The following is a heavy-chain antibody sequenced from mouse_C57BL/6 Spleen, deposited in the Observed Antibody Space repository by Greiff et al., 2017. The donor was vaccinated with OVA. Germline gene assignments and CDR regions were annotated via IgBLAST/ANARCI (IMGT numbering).Heavy chain of an antibody. Sequence: EVKLMESGGDLVKPGGSLKLSCAASGFTFSSYGMSWVRQTPDKRLEWVATISSGGSYTYYPDSVKGRFTISRDNAKNTLYLQMSSLKSEDTAMYYCARQDYYGSSYRDYAMDYWGQGTSVTVSS. D-gene: IGHD1-1*01. V-gene: IGHV5-6*01. CDR2: ISSGGSYT. J-gene: IGHJ4*01. CDR3: ARQDYYGSSYRDYAMDY. CDR1: GFTFSSYG.